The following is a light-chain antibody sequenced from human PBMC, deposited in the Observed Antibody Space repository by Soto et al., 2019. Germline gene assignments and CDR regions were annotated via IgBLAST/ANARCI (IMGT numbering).Light chain of an antibody. Sequence: DIQMTQSPSSLSASVGDRVTITCRASQSITTFLNWYQQKPGKAPQLLVYAASSLQSGVPSRFSGSGSGTHFTLTIGSLQPEDFATYYCQQSHSIPWTFGQGTKVDIK. CDR2: AAS. CDR3: QQSHSIPWT. J-gene: IGKJ1*01. V-gene: IGKV1-39*01. CDR1: QSITTF.